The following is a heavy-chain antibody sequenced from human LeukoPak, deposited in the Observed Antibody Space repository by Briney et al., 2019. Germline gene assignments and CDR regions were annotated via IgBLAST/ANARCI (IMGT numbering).Heavy chain of an antibody. V-gene: IGHV3-30*03. CDR1: GFTFSSYA. J-gene: IGHJ3*02. CDR2: ISYDGSNK. Sequence: QSGGSQRLSCAAYGFTFSSYAMHWVRQAPGKGLEWVALISYDGSNKYYADSVKGRFTISRDNSKNTLYLQMNSLRAEDTAVYYCARFFTGEYVRAFDIWGQGTMVTVSS. D-gene: IGHD3-10*02. CDR3: ARFFTGEYVRAFDI.